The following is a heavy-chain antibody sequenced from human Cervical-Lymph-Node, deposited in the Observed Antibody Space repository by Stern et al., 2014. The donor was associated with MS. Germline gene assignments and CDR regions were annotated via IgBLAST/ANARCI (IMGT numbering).Heavy chain of an antibody. V-gene: IGHV5-51*01. Sequence: EVKLVESGAEVKKPGESLKISCKGSGYSFTSYWIGWGRPMPGKGLEWMGINYPGDSDTRYSPSFQGRVTISADKSISTAYLQWSSLKASDTAMYYCARHCGFRPGCIDYWGQGTLVTVSS. CDR1: GYSFTSYW. CDR2: NYPGDSDT. J-gene: IGHJ4*02. D-gene: IGHD2-21*01. CDR3: ARHCGFRPGCIDY.